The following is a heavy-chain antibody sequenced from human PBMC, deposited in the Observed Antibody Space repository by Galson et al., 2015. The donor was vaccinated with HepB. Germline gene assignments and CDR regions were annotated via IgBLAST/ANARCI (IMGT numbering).Heavy chain of an antibody. Sequence: SLRLSCAASGFTFCDYYMSWIRQAPGKGLEWVSYISSSSSTIYYADSVKGRFTISRDNAKNSLYLQMNSLRAEDTAVYYCARDLFSYYYDSSGFDAFDIWGQGTMVTVSS. CDR1: GFTFCDYY. J-gene: IGHJ3*02. CDR2: ISSSSSTI. D-gene: IGHD3-22*01. V-gene: IGHV3-11*04. CDR3: ARDLFSYYYDSSGFDAFDI.